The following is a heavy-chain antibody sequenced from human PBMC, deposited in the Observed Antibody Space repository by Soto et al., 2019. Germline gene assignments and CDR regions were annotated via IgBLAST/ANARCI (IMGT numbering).Heavy chain of an antibody. CDR3: ARRRPIGYYNY. CDR2: IGSSSSYI. D-gene: IGHD3-22*01. J-gene: IGHJ4*02. CDR1: GFPFSDYY. Sequence: QVQLVEFGGDLVKPGGSLRLSCAASGFPFSDYYMSLIRQAPGKGLEWVSSIGSSSSYINYADSVKGRFTISRDNAKHSLYLQMNSLRAEDTAVYYCARRRPIGYYNYWGQGTLVTVSA. V-gene: IGHV3-11*05.